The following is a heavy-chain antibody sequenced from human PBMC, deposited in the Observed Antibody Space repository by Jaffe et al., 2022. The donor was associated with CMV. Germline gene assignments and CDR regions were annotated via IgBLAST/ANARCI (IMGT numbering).Heavy chain of an antibody. CDR3: ARLSYDYGDYFGLYYFDY. CDR1: GYSFTSYW. Sequence: EVQLVQSGAEVKKPGESLKISCKGSGYSFTSYWIGWVRQMPGKGLEWMGIIYPGDSDTRYSPSFQGQVTISADKSISTAYLQWSSLKASDTAMYYCARLSYDYGDYFGLYYFDYWGQGTLVTVSS. V-gene: IGHV5-51*01. D-gene: IGHD4-17*01. CDR2: IYPGDSDT. J-gene: IGHJ4*02.